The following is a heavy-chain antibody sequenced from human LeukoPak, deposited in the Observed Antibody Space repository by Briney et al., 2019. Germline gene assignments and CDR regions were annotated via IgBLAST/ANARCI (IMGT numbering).Heavy chain of an antibody. J-gene: IGHJ4*02. CDR3: AKDNSGSSTGGYYFDS. CDR2: ISYDGINK. V-gene: IGHV3-30*18. D-gene: IGHD1-26*01. Sequence: GGSLRLSCAASGFTFSSYGMHWVRQAPGKGLEWVAVISYDGINKYYADSVKGRFTNSRDNSKNTLYLQMNSLRAEDTAVYYCAKDNSGSSTGGYYFDSWGQGTLVTVSS. CDR1: GFTFSSYG.